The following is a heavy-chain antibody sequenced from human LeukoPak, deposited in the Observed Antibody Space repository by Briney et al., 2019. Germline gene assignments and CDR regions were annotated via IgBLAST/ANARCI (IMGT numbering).Heavy chain of an antibody. D-gene: IGHD4-17*01. CDR3: ARELVEAGYGDYFDY. V-gene: IGHV3-11*01. Sequence: PGGSLRLSCAASGFNFSDYYMSWIRQAPGKGLEWVSYISSSGNTIYYADSVKGRFTISRDNAKNSLYLQMNSLRAEDTAVYYCARELVEAGYGDYFDYWGQGTLVTVSS. CDR1: GFNFSDYY. CDR2: ISSSGNTI. J-gene: IGHJ4*02.